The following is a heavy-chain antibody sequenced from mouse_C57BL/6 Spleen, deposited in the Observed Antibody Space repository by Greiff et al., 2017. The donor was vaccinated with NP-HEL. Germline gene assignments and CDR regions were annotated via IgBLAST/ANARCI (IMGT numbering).Heavy chain of an antibody. CDR1: GYTFTSYW. CDR2: IYPSDSET. D-gene: IGHD2-4*01. V-gene: IGHV1-61*01. CDR3: ARGYDYDEGPFDY. Sequence: VQLQQPGAELVRPGSSVKLSCKASGYTFTSYWMDWVKQRPGQGLEWIGNIYPSDSETHYNQKFKDKATLTVDKSSSTAYMQLSSLTSEDSAVYYCARGYDYDEGPFDYWGQGTTLTVSS. J-gene: IGHJ2*01.